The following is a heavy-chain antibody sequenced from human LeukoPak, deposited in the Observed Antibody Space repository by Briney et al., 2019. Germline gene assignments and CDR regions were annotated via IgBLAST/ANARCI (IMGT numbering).Heavy chain of an antibody. J-gene: IGHJ5*02. CDR2: INPSGGST. CDR1: GYTFTSYY. V-gene: IGHV1-46*01. Sequence: ASVTVSCMASGYTFTSYYMHWVRQAPGQGLEWMGIINPSGGSTSYAQKFQGRVTMTRDTSTSTVYVELSSLRSEDTAVYYCAREGRYCYDSSGYVWFDPWGQGTLVTVSS. D-gene: IGHD3-22*01. CDR3: AREGRYCYDSSGYVWFDP.